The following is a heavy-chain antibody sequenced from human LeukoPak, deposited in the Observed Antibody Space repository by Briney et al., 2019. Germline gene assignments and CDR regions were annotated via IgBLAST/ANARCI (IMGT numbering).Heavy chain of an antibody. Sequence: KPSQTLSLTCTVSGGSISSGDYYWSWIRQPPGKGLEWIGYIYYSGSTYYNPSLKSRVTTSVDTSKNQFSLKLSSVTAADTAVYYCAMVRGVMPQPFDCWGQGTLVTVSS. CDR2: IYYSGST. CDR3: AMVRGVMPQPFDC. V-gene: IGHV4-30-4*01. J-gene: IGHJ4*02. D-gene: IGHD3-10*01. CDR1: GGSISSGDYY.